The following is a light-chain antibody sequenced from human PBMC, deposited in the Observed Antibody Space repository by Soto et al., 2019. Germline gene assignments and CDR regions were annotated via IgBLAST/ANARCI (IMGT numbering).Light chain of an antibody. CDR2: AAS. CDR3: QQYYSYPHT. J-gene: IGKJ5*01. Sequence: DIQMTQSPSSLSASVGDRVTITCRASQSISSYLNWYQQKPGKAPKLLIYAASSLQSGVPSRFSGSGSGTDFTLTISCLQSEDFATYYCQQYYSYPHTFGQGTRLEIK. V-gene: IGKV1-39*01. CDR1: QSISSY.